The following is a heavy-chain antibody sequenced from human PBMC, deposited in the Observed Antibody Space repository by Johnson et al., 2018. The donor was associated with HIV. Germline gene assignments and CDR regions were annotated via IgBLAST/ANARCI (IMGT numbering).Heavy chain of an antibody. V-gene: IGHV3-30*04. J-gene: IGHJ3*02. CDR2: ISYDGSNK. Sequence: QVQLVESGGGVVQPGRSLRLSCAASGFTFSSYAMHWVRQAPGKGLEWVAVISYDGSNKNYADSVKGRFTISRDNPKNTLYLQMNSLRAEDTAVYYCARGGKDHAFDIWGLGTMVTVSS. D-gene: IGHD3-16*01. CDR3: ARGGKDHAFDI. CDR1: GFTFSSYA.